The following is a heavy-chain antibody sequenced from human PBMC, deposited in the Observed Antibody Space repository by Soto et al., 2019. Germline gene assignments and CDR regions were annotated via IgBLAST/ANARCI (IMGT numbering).Heavy chain of an antibody. D-gene: IGHD2-15*01. V-gene: IGHV1-8*02. J-gene: IGHJ3*02. CDR1: GYTFTSYG. Sequence: GASVKVSCKASGYTFTSYGISWVRQAPGQGLEWMGWMNANSGNTGYAQKFQGRVTMTRNTSISTAYMELSSLRSEDTAVYYCATASPIVVVVAATPYVDAFDIWGQGTMVTVSS. CDR2: MNANSGNT. CDR3: ATASPIVVVVAATPYVDAFDI.